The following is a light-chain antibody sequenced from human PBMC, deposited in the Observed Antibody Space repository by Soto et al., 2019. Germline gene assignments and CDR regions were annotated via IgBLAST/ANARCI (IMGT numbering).Light chain of an antibody. Sequence: QSALTQPRSVSGSPGQSVTISCTGTSSDVGGYNYVSWYQQHPGKAPKLMIYEVTHRPSGVSSRFYGSRSGNTASLTISGLQAEDEADYYCKSRTTRNTLVFGGGTKVTVL. V-gene: IGLV2-14*01. CDR3: KSRTTRNTLV. J-gene: IGLJ3*02. CDR1: SSDVGGYNY. CDR2: EVT.